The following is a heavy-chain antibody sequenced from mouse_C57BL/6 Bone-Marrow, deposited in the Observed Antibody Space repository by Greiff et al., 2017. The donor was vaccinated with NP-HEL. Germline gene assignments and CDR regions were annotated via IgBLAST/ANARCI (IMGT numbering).Heavy chain of an antibody. CDR3: ARRDKTAMDY. J-gene: IGHJ4*01. Sequence: QVQLKQSGAELVRPGTSVKLSCKASGYTFTSYWMHWVKQRPGQGLEWIGVIDPSDSYTNYNQKFKGKATLTVDTSSSTAYMQLSSLTSEDSAVYYCARRDKTAMDYWGQGTSVTVSS. V-gene: IGHV1-59*01. CDR2: IDPSDSYT. CDR1: GYTFTSYW.